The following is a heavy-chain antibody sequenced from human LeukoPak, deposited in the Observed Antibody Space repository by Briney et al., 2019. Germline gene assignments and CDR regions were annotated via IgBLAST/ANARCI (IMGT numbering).Heavy chain of an antibody. V-gene: IGHV4-31*03. J-gene: IGHJ5*02. CDR1: GGSISSGGYY. CDR3: ARRITGTTSWFDP. Sequence: SQTLSLTCTVSGGSISSGGYYWSWIRQHPGKGLEWIGYIYYSGSTNYNPSLKSRVTISVDTSKNQFSLKLSSVTAADTAVYYCARRITGTTSWFDPWGQGTLVTVSS. CDR2: IYYSGST. D-gene: IGHD1-7*01.